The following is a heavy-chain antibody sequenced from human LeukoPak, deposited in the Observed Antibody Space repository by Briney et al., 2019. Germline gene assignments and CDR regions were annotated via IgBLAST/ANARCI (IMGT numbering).Heavy chain of an antibody. V-gene: IGHV4-59*01. CDR2: IYYSGST. CDR1: GGSISNKY. J-gene: IGHJ4*02. CDR3: ARLSYGDYVTFDY. D-gene: IGHD4-17*01. Sequence: SETLSLTCTVSGGSISNKYWSWIRQPPGKGLEWIGYIYYSGSTNYNPSLKSRVTILVDTSKNQFSLKLSSVTAADTAVYYCARLSYGDYVTFDYWGQGTLVTVSS.